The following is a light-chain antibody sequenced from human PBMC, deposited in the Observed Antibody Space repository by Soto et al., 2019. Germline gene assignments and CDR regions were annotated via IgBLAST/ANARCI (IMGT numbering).Light chain of an antibody. CDR3: QQYCSSPLT. V-gene: IGKV3-20*01. J-gene: IGKJ4*01. CDR1: QSVSSSY. Sequence: EIVLTQSPGTLSLSPGERATLSCRASQSVSSSYLAWYQQKPGQAPRRLIYVASSRATGIPHMFSGSVSGTDFTLTISRLEPEDCAVYYCQQYCSSPLTFGGGTEVELK. CDR2: VAS.